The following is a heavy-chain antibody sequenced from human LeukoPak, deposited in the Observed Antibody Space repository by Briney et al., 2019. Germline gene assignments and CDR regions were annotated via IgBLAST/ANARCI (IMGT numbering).Heavy chain of an antibody. V-gene: IGHV1-2*02. CDR1: GYTFTGYY. Sequence: GASVKVSCKASGYTFTGYYMHWVRQAPGQGLEWMGWINPNSGGTNYAQKFQGRVTMTRDTSISTAYMELSRLRSDDTAVYYCARVRRITMVRGGYNWFDPWGQGTLVTVSS. J-gene: IGHJ5*02. CDR3: ARVRRITMVRGGYNWFDP. D-gene: IGHD3-10*01. CDR2: INPNSGGT.